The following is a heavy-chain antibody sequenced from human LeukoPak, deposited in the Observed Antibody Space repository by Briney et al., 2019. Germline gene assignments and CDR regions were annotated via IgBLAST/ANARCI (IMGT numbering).Heavy chain of an antibody. D-gene: IGHD4-23*01. CDR1: GFTFSSYA. Sequence: PGGSLRLSCAASGFTFSSYAMSWVRQAPGKGLEWVSAISGSGGSTYYADSVKGRFTISRDNSKNTLYLQMNSLRAEDTAVYYCARGGNSAYYYYYYGMDVWGQGTTVTVSS. V-gene: IGHV3-23*01. CDR2: ISGSGGST. CDR3: ARGGNSAYYYYYYGMDV. J-gene: IGHJ6*02.